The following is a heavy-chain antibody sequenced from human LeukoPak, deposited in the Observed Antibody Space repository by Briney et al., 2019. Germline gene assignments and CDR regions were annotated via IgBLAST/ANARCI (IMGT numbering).Heavy chain of an antibody. J-gene: IGHJ3*02. Sequence: ASVKVSCKASGYTFTGYYMHWVRQAPGQGLEWMGWINPNSGGTNYAQKFQGRVTMTRDTSISTAYMELSRLRSDDTAVYYCARYSHRDYYDSSGYHIWGQGTMVTVSS. CDR1: GYTFTGYY. V-gene: IGHV1-2*02. D-gene: IGHD3-22*01. CDR2: INPNSGGT. CDR3: ARYSHRDYYDSSGYHI.